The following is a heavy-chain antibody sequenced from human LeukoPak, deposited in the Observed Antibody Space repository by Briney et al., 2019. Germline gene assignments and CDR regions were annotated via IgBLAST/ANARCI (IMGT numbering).Heavy chain of an antibody. D-gene: IGHD4-23*01. Sequence: PGGSLRLSCSASGFTFNSYAMHWVRQAPGKGLEYVSGISSNGGSTYYADSVKGRFTISRDNSKNTLYLQTSSLRAEDTAIYFCVKNSYGGDWYFNLWGRGTPVTVSS. J-gene: IGHJ2*01. CDR3: VKNSYGGDWYFNL. V-gene: IGHV3-64D*06. CDR1: GFTFNSYA. CDR2: ISSNGGST.